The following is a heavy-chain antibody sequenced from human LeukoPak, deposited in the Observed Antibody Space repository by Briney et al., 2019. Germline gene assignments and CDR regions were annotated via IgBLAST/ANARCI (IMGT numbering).Heavy chain of an antibody. CDR3: ARDPDICSGGSCYSHFDY. CDR1: GFTFSSYA. Sequence: GGSLRLSCAASGFTFSSYAMSWVRQAPGKGLVWVSRIKSDGSSTSYADFVKGRFTISRDNAKNTLYLQMNSLRAEDTAVYYCARDPDICSGGSCYSHFDYWGQGTLVTVSS. D-gene: IGHD2-15*01. J-gene: IGHJ4*02. CDR2: IKSDGSST. V-gene: IGHV3-74*01.